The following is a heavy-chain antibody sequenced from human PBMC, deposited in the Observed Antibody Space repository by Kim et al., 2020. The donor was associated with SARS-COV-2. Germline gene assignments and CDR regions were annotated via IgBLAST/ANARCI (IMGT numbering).Heavy chain of an antibody. D-gene: IGHD6-13*01. Sequence: GGSLRLSCAASGFTFSSYSMNWVRQAPGKGLEWVSYISSSSSTIYYADSVKGRFTISRDNAKNSLYLQMNSLRDEDTAVYYCARDSSSWDYYYYGMDVWGQGTTVTVSS. CDR1: GFTFSSYS. V-gene: IGHV3-48*02. CDR2: ISSSSSTI. CDR3: ARDSSSWDYYYYGMDV. J-gene: IGHJ6*02.